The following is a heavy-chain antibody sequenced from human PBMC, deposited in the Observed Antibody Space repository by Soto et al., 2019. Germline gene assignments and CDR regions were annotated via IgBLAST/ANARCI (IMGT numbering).Heavy chain of an antibody. D-gene: IGHD5-18*01. J-gene: IGHJ4*02. V-gene: IGHV4-59*01. CDR2: IFYSGST. CDR1: GGSIRSYY. CDR3: ARGAADTAMVDS. Sequence: SETLSLTCTVSGGSIRSYYWTWIRQPPGKGLEWLGYIFYSGSTFYNPSLKSRVTISIHASKSQFSLQLTSVTAADTAVYYCARGAADTAMVDSWGQGTLVTVS.